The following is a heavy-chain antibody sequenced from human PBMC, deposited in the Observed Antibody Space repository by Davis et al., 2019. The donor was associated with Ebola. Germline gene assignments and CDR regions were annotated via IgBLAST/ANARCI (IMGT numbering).Heavy chain of an antibody. Sequence: ASVKVSCKASACTFTSYDINWVRQATGQGLEWMGWMNPNSGNTGYAQKFQGRVTMTRNTSISTAYMELSSLRSDDTAVYYCARAPTWSQINYYCFDYWGQGTLVTVSS. V-gene: IGHV1-8*01. CDR1: ACTFTSYD. J-gene: IGHJ4*02. CDR3: ARAPTWSQINYYCFDY. CDR2: MNPNSGNT. D-gene: IGHD3-10*01.